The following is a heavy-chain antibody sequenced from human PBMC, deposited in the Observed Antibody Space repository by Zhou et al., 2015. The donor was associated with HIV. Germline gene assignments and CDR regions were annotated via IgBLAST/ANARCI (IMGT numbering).Heavy chain of an antibody. CDR1: GGTFSSYA. D-gene: IGHD1-20*01. CDR3: ARGRSNWSPRDYYYGMDV. J-gene: IGHJ6*02. CDR2: IIPIFGTA. V-gene: IGHV1-69*01. Sequence: QVQLVQSGAEVKKPGSSVKVSCKASGGTFSSYAISWVRQAPGQGLEWMGGIIPIFGTANYAQKFQGRVTITADESTSTAYMELSSLRSEDTAVYYCARGRSNWSPRDYYYGMDVWGQGTTVTVSS.